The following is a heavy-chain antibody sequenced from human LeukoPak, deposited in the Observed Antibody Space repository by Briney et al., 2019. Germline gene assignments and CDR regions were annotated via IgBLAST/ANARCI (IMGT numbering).Heavy chain of an antibody. V-gene: IGHV1-69*01. J-gene: IGHJ5*02. CDR1: GGTFSSLT. CDR3: ARGPYYYGSGSYYRRNWFDP. D-gene: IGHD3-10*01. Sequence: ASVKVSCKASGGTFSSLTINWVRQAPGQGLEWMGGIIPIFGTANYARKFQDRVTITADESTSTAYMELSSLRSEDTAVYYCARGPYYYGSGSYYRRNWFDPWGQGTLVTVSS. CDR2: IIPIFGTA.